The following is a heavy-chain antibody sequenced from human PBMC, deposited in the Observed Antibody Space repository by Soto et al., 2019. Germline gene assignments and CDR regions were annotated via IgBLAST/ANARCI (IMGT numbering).Heavy chain of an antibody. V-gene: IGHV4-34*01. Sequence: SETLSLTCAVYGGSFSGYYWSWIRQPPGKGLEWIGEINHSGSTNYNPSLKSRVTISVDTSKNQFSLKLSSVTAADTAVYYCARGRQLWLFVYWGQGTLVTVSS. J-gene: IGHJ4*02. CDR1: GGSFSGYY. CDR2: INHSGST. D-gene: IGHD5-18*01. CDR3: ARGRQLWLFVY.